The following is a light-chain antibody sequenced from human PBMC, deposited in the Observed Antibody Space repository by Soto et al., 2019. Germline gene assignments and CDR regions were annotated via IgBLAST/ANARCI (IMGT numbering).Light chain of an antibody. V-gene: IGKV3-15*01. CDR2: DAS. CDR3: HHYNSWPYT. CDR1: QSVSSN. J-gene: IGKJ2*01. Sequence: EIVMTQSPDTLSVSPGERATLSCRASQSVSSNLAWYQQKPGQAPRLLIYDASTRAPGFPARFSGGGSGTEFTLTISSLQSEDFAVYYCHHYNSWPYTFGQGTKVDIK.